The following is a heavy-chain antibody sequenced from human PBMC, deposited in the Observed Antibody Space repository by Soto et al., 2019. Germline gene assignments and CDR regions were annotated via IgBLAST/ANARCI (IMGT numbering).Heavy chain of an antibody. CDR1: GGTFSSHA. V-gene: IGHV1-69*13. Sequence: GASVKVSCKASGGTFSSHAISWVRQALGQGLEWMGGIIPIFGTANYAQKLQGRVTITADESTSTAYMELSSLRSEDTAVYYCAREVGPFDYWGQGTLVTVSS. CDR3: AREVGPFDY. CDR2: IIPIFGTA. J-gene: IGHJ4*02.